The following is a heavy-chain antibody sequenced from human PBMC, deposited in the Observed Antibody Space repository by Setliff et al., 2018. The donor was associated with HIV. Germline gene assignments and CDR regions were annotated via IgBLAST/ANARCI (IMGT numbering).Heavy chain of an antibody. D-gene: IGHD3-16*01. V-gene: IGHV2-5*02. CDR3: AHTGKDPVWGLGSLGRYFFDR. CDR1: GFSLTASGVG. J-gene: IGHJ4*02. CDR2: IYWDDDK. Sequence: SGPTLVNPTQTLTLTCTFSGFSLTASGVGVGWVRQPPGKALEWLGIIYWDDDKRYSPSLKSRLTITKDTSKNLVVLTMTNMDPVDTATYFCAHTGKDPVWGLGSLGRYFFDRWGQGTLVTVSS.